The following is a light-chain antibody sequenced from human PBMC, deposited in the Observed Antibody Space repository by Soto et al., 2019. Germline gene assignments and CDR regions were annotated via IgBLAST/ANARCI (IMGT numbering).Light chain of an antibody. CDR3: QQYGSSPLT. Sequence: ENVLTQSPGTWSLSPGERATLSCRATQSVSSSYLAWYQQKPGQAPRLLIYGASIRATGIPDRFSGSGSGTDFTLTISRLESEDFAVYYCQQYGSSPLTFGRGTRLEIK. V-gene: IGKV3-20*01. CDR1: QSVSSSY. J-gene: IGKJ5*01. CDR2: GAS.